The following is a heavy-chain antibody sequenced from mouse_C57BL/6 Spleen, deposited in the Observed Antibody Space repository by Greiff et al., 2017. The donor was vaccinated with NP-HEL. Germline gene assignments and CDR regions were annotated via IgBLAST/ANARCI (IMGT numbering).Heavy chain of an antibody. CDR2: IYPGDGDT. Sequence: QVQLQQSGAELVKPGASVKISCKASGYAFSSYWMNWVKQRPGKGLEWIGQIYPGDGDTNYNGKFKGKATLTADKSSSTAYMQLSSLTSEDSAVYFCARSNWDRGYYYAMDYWGQGTSVTVSS. V-gene: IGHV1-80*01. D-gene: IGHD4-1*02. CDR1: GYAFSSYW. J-gene: IGHJ4*01. CDR3: ARSNWDRGYYYAMDY.